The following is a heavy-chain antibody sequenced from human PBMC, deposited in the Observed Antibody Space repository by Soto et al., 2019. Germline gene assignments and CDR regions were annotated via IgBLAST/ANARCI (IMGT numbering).Heavy chain of an antibody. J-gene: IGHJ4*02. D-gene: IGHD1-20*01. CDR2: ISANDVGT. CDR3: AKAKNDYNWDNRPPFDY. Sequence: VGSLRLSCEASGFTLRSYAMTWIRQAPGKGLEWVSFISANDVGTYYAESVKTRFTISTDQPRNTVYLQMDSTGADDTAIYYYAKAKNDYNWDNRPPFDYWGQGTLVTVSS. V-gene: IGHV3-23*01. CDR1: GFTLRSYA.